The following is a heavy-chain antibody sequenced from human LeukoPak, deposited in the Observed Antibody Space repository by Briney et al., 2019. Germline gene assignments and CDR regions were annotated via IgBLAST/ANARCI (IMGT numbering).Heavy chain of an antibody. CDR3: ARRQQLVDVFAFDI. Sequence: SETLSLTCTVSGGSISSGGYYWSWIRQPPGKGLEWIGYIYYSGSTNYNPSLKSRVTISVDTSKNQFSLKLSSVTAADTAVYYCARRQQLVDVFAFDIWGQGTMVTVSS. CDR2: IYYSGST. D-gene: IGHD6-13*01. J-gene: IGHJ3*02. V-gene: IGHV4-61*08. CDR1: GGSISSGGYY.